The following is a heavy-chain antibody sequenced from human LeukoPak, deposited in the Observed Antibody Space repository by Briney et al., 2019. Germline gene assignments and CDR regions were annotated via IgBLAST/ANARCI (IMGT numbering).Heavy chain of an antibody. CDR3: ARVVVIPATPLLPWFDP. V-gene: IGHV4-30-4*07. D-gene: IGHD2-15*01. CDR2: ISYSGST. J-gene: IGHJ5*02. CDR1: GGSISSGDYS. Sequence: SETLSLTCAVSGGSISSGDYSWSWIRQPPGKGLEWIGYISYSGSTYYNPSLRSRVIISLDTSKNQFFLELNSVTAADTAVYFCARVVVIPATPLLPWFDPWGQGTLVTVSS.